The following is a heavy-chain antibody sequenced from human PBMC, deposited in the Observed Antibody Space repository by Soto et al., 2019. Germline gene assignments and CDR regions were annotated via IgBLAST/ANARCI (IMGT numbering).Heavy chain of an antibody. V-gene: IGHV4-59*01. Sequence: PSETLSLTCTVSNGSLSSNYWSWIRQSPGKGLEWIGNIYYSGSTNYNPSLKSRVTMPVDTSKNQFTLKLSSVTAADTGVYFYARSFMVPVDFFDYWGQGTPVTVSS. CDR2: IYYSGST. J-gene: IGHJ4*02. CDR1: NGSLSSNY. CDR3: ARSFMVPVDFFDY. D-gene: IGHD3-10*01.